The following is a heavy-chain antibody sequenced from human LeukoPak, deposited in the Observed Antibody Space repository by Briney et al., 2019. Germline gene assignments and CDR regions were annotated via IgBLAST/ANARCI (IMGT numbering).Heavy chain of an antibody. D-gene: IGHD5-24*01. CDR2: IYYSGST. J-gene: IGHJ4*02. V-gene: IGHV4-39*01. CDR3: ARQELATTYFDY. CDR1: GGSISSSSYC. Sequence: SETLSLTCTVSGGSISSSSYCWGWIRQPPGKGLEWIGSIYYSGSTYYNPSLKSRVTISVDTSKNQFSLKLSSVTAADTGVYYCARQELATTYFDYWGQGTLVTVSS.